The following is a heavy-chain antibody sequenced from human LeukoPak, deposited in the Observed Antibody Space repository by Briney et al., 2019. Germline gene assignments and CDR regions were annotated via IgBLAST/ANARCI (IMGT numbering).Heavy chain of an antibody. Sequence: GGSLRLSCAASGFTFSSYNMNWVRQAPGKGLEWVSYISNSGSYIYYVDSVKGRFTISRDNSKNTLYLQMNSLRAEDTAVYYCAKDPYYYDSSGYSPFDYWGQGTLVTVSS. V-gene: IGHV3-23*01. CDR2: ISNSGSYI. D-gene: IGHD3-22*01. J-gene: IGHJ4*02. CDR3: AKDPYYYDSSGYSPFDY. CDR1: GFTFSSYN.